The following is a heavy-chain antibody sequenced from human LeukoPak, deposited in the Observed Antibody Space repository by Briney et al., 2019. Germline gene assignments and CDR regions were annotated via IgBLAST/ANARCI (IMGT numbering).Heavy chain of an antibody. J-gene: IGHJ4*02. V-gene: IGHV3-74*01. Sequence: GGSLRLSCAASGFTFTTYWMHWVRQAPGKGLVWVSHINSDGSITSYADSVKGRFTISRDNSKNTLYLQMNSLRAEDTAVYYCARDPQPNSNYYDSSGYKGYWGQGTLVTVSS. CDR2: INSDGSIT. CDR3: ARDPQPNSNYYDSSGYKGY. D-gene: IGHD3-22*01. CDR1: GFTFTTYW.